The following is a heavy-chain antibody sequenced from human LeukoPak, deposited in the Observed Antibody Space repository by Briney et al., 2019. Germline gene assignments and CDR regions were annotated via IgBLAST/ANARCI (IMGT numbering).Heavy chain of an antibody. V-gene: IGHV4-34*01. CDR1: GGSFSGYY. J-gene: IGHJ4*02. D-gene: IGHD6-19*01. CDR3: ARWLDSGWFYYFDY. CDR2: INHSGST. Sequence: SETLSLTCAVYGGSFSGYYWSWIRQPPGKGLEWIGEINHSGSTNYNPSLKSRVTISVDTSKNQFSLKLSSVTAADTAVYYCARWLDSGWFYYFDYWGQGTLVTVSS.